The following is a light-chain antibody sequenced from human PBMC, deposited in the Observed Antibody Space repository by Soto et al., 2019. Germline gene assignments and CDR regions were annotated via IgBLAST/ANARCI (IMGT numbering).Light chain of an antibody. V-gene: IGLV2-14*01. CDR3: AAWDDSLSGSYVV. CDR2: EVS. J-gene: IGLJ2*01. CDR1: SSDVGDFDC. Sequence: QSALTQPASVSGSPGQSITISCTGTSSDVGDFDCVSWYQQHPGKAPKLMIYEVSDRPSGVSNRFSGSKSGTSASLAISGLRSEDEADYYCAAWDDSLSGSYVVFGGGTKVTVL.